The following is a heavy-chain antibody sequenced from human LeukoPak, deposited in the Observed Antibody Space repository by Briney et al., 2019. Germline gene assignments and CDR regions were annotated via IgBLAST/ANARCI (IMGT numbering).Heavy chain of an antibody. CDR3: ARGPYYDILTGPAAFDI. Sequence: SMKVSCKASRGTFSSYAISWVRQAPGQGLEWMGGIIPIFGTANYAQKFQGRVTITTDESTSTAYMELSSLRSEDTAVYYCARGPYYDILTGPAAFDIWGQGTMVTVSS. J-gene: IGHJ3*02. CDR2: IIPIFGTA. V-gene: IGHV1-69*05. CDR1: RGTFSSYA. D-gene: IGHD3-9*01.